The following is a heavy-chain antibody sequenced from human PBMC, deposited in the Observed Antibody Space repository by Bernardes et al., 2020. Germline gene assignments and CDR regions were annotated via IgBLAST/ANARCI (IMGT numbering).Heavy chain of an antibody. Sequence: SETLSLTCAVYGGSFSDYYWNWIRQSPGKGLEWIGEINHIGITNYNPSLKSRVTISVDASKNQFSLKLRSVTAADTAVYYCARAHSRVSRLGPWFDPWGQGTLVAVSS. CDR2: INHIGIT. V-gene: IGHV4-34*01. J-gene: IGHJ5*02. CDR1: GGSFSDYY. D-gene: IGHD1-26*01. CDR3: ARAHSRVSRLGPWFDP.